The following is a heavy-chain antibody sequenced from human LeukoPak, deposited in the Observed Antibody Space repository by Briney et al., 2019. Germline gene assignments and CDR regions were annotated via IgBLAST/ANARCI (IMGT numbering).Heavy chain of an antibody. CDR2: INSDGSST. J-gene: IGHJ4*02. V-gene: IGHV3-74*01. CDR3: ARVGGYSYGPPMD. CDR1: GFTFSSYW. Sequence: PGGSLRLSCAASGFTFSSYWMHWVRQAPGKGLVWVSRINSDGSSTSYADSVKGRFTIIRDNAKNTLYLQMNSLRAEDTAVYYCARVGGYSYGPPMDWGQGTLVTVSP. D-gene: IGHD5-18*01.